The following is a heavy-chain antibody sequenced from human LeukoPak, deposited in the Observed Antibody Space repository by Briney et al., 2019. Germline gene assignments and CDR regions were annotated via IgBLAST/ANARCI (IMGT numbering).Heavy chain of an antibody. CDR2: ISGSGGST. J-gene: IGHJ4*02. Sequence: GGSLRLSCAASGFTFSSYGMSWVRQAPGKGLEWVSAISGSGGSTYYADSVKGRFTISRDNSKNTLYLQMNSLRAEDTAIYYCAREYYGVFDYWGQGTLVTVSS. V-gene: IGHV3-23*01. D-gene: IGHD3-3*01. CDR3: AREYYGVFDY. CDR1: GFTFSSYG.